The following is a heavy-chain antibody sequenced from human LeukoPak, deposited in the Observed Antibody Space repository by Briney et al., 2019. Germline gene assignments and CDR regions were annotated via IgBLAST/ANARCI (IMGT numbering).Heavy chain of an antibody. D-gene: IGHD3-10*01. CDR3: AGFNQLLWFGELLSHYFDY. J-gene: IGHJ4*02. CDR1: GGSITISSYY. CDR2: INYSGST. Sequence: SETLSLTCTVSGGSITISSYYCGWVSQPPGNGLGWIGSINYSGSTYYKPSLKSRVTISVDTSKNQFSLKLSSVTAADAAVYYCAGFNQLLWFGELLSHYFDYWGQGTLVTVSS. V-gene: IGHV4-39*01.